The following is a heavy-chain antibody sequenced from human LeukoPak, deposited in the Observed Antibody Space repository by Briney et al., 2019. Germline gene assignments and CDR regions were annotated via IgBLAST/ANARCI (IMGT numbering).Heavy chain of an antibody. V-gene: IGHV3-21*01. D-gene: IGHD6-19*01. CDR3: ARLVVAGTGMDV. CDR1: GFTFSSYS. CDR2: ISSSSSYI. Sequence: GGSLRLSCAASGFTFSSYSMNWVRQAPGKGLEWVSSISSSSSYIYYADSVKGRFTISRDNAKNSLYLQMNSLRAEDTAVYYCARLVVAGTGMDVWGQGTTVTVSS. J-gene: IGHJ6*02.